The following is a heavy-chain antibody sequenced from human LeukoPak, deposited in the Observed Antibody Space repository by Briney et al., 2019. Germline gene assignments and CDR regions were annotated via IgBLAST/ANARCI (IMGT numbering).Heavy chain of an antibody. Sequence: SETLSLTCTVSGVSVTNYFWSWIRQRPGKGLEWVAYLYYTGDANYNPSLNSRPSVSVDTSKNQFSLRLSSVTAADTATYHCARFYDSPISAFDMWGQGTMVTVSS. V-gene: IGHV4-59*02. CDR2: LYYTGDA. J-gene: IGHJ3*02. CDR3: ARFYDSPISAFDM. D-gene: IGHD3-22*01. CDR1: GVSVTNYF.